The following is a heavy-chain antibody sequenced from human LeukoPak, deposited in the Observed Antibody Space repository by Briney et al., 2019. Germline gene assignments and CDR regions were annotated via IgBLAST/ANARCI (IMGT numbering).Heavy chain of an antibody. CDR3: ARDPYSKNWFDP. Sequence: SETLSLTCTVSGGSISSSSYYWGWIRQPPGKGLEWIGSIYYSGSTYYNPSLKSRVTISVDKSKSQFSLKLSSVTAADTAVYYCARDPYSKNWFDPWGQGTLVTVSS. J-gene: IGHJ5*02. CDR1: GGSISSSSYY. D-gene: IGHD6-13*01. V-gene: IGHV4-39*07. CDR2: IYYSGST.